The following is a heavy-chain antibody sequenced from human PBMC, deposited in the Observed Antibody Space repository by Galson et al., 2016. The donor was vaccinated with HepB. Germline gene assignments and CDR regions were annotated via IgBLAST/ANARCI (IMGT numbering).Heavy chain of an antibody. CDR2: VFYSGST. V-gene: IGHV4-59*12. CDR1: GGSINSDY. CDR3: ARCSRSSAYYYGMDV. J-gene: IGHJ6*02. D-gene: IGHD6-6*01. Sequence: LSLTCTVTGGSINSDYWSWIRRPPGRGLEWIGHVFYSGSTDYNPSRESRVTISVDTSKSQFSLKLSSVTAADTAVYYCARCSRSSAYYYGMDVWGQGTTVIASS.